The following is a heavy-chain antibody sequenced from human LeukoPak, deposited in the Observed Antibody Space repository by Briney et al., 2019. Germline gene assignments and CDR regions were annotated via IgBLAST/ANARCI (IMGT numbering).Heavy chain of an antibody. D-gene: IGHD3-22*01. CDR3: ARDSLDYYDSSGYYYEGEEFDY. CDR2: INPNSGGT. CDR1: GYTFTGYY. J-gene: IGHJ4*02. V-gene: IGHV1-2*02. Sequence: ASVKVSCKASGYTFTGYYMHWVRPAPGQGLEWMGWINPNSGGTNYAQKFQGRVTMTRDTSISTAYMELSRLRSDDTAVYYCARDSLDYYDSSGYYYEGEEFDYWGQGTLVTVSS.